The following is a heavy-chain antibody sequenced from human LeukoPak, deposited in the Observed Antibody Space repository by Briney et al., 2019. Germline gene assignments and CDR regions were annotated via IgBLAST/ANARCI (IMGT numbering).Heavy chain of an antibody. CDR1: GFTFSSYA. V-gene: IGHV3-64*01. Sequence: PGGSLRLSCAASGFTFSSYAMHWVRQAPGKGLEYVSAISSNGGSTYYANSVKGRFTISRDNSKNTLDLQMGSLRAEDMAVYYCASFRYSSGWTYWGQGTLVTVSS. CDR3: ASFRYSSGWTY. J-gene: IGHJ4*02. CDR2: ISSNGGST. D-gene: IGHD6-19*01.